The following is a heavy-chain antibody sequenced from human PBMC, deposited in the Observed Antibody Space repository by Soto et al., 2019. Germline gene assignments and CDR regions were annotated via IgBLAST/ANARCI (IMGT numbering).Heavy chain of an antibody. CDR2: IIPMFGTA. Sequence: VQLVQSGAEVKKPGSSVKLSCKASGGILTNYPIAWVRQAPGQGLEWMGGIIPMFGTANYAQKFQGRVTITAGEATSTVYMQLSRLTSEDTAVYFCARLPNVASWGPGARVAVFS. CDR1: GGILTNYP. V-gene: IGHV1-69*01. J-gene: IGHJ4*02. CDR3: ARLPNVAS.